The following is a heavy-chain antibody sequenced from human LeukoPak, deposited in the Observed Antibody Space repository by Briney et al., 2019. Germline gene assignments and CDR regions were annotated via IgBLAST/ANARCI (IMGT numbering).Heavy chain of an antibody. Sequence: ASVKVSCKASGYTFTLYYMHWVRQAPGQGLEWMGIINPSGGTANYAQKFQGRVTVTRDTSTSTVYMELSSLRSEDTAVYYCARATDNYSNDYWGQGTLVTVSS. J-gene: IGHJ4*02. D-gene: IGHD4-11*01. CDR3: ARATDNYSNDY. V-gene: IGHV1-46*01. CDR2: INPSGGTA. CDR1: GYTFTLYY.